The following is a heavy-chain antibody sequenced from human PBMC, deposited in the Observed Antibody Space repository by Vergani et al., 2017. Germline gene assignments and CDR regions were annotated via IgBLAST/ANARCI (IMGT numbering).Heavy chain of an antibody. CDR2: IYSGGST. CDR1: GFSFSGYW. CDR3: ARDRGCATISCYFSGAFDY. V-gene: IGHV3-66*03. J-gene: IGHJ4*02. D-gene: IGHD2-2*01. Sequence: EVQLVESGGGLIHPGGSLRLSCEGSGFSFSGYWMHWVRQSPEKGLVWVLVIYSGGSTYYADSVKGRFTISRDNSKNTLYLQMNSLRAEDTAVYYCARDRGCATISCYFSGAFDYWGLGTLVSVSS.